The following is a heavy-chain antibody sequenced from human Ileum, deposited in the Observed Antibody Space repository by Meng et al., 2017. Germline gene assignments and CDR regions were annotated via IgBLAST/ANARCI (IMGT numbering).Heavy chain of an antibody. J-gene: IGHJ4*02. CDR3: ARHGGYYQDF. Sequence: QSRRRGSGPGLGSASKTLAFPGLFSGASRIFVSYWSWVRQAPGKGLEWIGQIDQLGNAYFKPSLKSRVTMSIDQSKSQFSLRLTSVSAADTAVYYCARHGGYYQDFWGQGTLVTVSS. CDR2: IDQLGNA. CDR1: GASRIFVSY. V-gene: IGHV4/OR15-8*02. D-gene: IGHD4-23*01.